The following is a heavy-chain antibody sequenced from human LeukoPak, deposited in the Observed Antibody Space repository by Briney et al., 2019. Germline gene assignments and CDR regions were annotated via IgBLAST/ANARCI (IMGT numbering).Heavy chain of an antibody. CDR2: INHSGGT. J-gene: IGHJ4*02. Sequence: SETLSLTCAVYGGSFSGYYWSWIRQPPGKGLEWIGEINHSGGTNYNPSLKSRVTISVDTSKNQFSLKLSSVTAADTAVYYCARQHCSSTSCSLDYWGQGTLVTVSS. V-gene: IGHV4-34*01. CDR1: GGSFSGYY. CDR3: ARQHCSSTSCSLDY. D-gene: IGHD2-2*01.